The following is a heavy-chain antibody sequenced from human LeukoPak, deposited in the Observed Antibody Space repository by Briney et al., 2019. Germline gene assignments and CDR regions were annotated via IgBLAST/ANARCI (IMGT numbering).Heavy chain of an antibody. CDR1: GFTFSSYS. CDR2: ISSSSSYI. D-gene: IGHD1-1*01. V-gene: IGHV3-21*01. Sequence: GGSLRLSCAASGFTFSSYSMNWVRQAPGRGLEWDSSISSSSSYIYYADSVKGRFTISRDNAKNSLYLQMNSLRAEDTAVYYCSRVRDYYMDAWGKGTTVTVSS. J-gene: IGHJ6*03. CDR3: SRVRDYYMDA.